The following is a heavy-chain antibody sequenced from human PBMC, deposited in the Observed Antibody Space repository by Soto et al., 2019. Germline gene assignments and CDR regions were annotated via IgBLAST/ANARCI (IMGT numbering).Heavy chain of an antibody. D-gene: IGHD3-22*01. CDR2: IYYSGST. Sequence: SETLSLTCTVSGGSVSSSSCYWGWIRQPPGKGLEWIGSIYYSGSTYYNPSLKSRVTISVDTSNNQFSLKLSSVTAADTAVYYCARQASGYYYGWFDPWGQGTLVTVSS. V-gene: IGHV4-39*01. J-gene: IGHJ5*02. CDR1: GGSVSSSSCY. CDR3: ARQASGYYYGWFDP.